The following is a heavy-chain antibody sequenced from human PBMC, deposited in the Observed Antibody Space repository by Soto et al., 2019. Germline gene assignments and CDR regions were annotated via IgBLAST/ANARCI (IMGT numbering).Heavy chain of an antibody. V-gene: IGHV3-21*01. Sequence: PGGSMRLSCAASGFTFSSYSMNWVRQAPGKGLEWVSSISSSSSYIYYADSVKGRFTISRDNAKNSLYLQMNSLRAEDTAVYYCARMDIVVVVAATWLAFDIWGQGTMVTVSS. J-gene: IGHJ3*02. D-gene: IGHD2-15*01. CDR2: ISSSSSYI. CDR1: GFTFSSYS. CDR3: ARMDIVVVVAATWLAFDI.